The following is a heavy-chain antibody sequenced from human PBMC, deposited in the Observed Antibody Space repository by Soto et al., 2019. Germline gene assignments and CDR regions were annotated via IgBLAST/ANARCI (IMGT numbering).Heavy chain of an antibody. Sequence: QVQLQESGPGLVKPSGTLSLTCAVSRGSISSSNWWSWVRQPPGKGLEWIGEIYHSGITNYNPSLKSRVTRSVYKSKNQFSLKLSSVTAADTAVYYCAFRPGKYDILTGYYIPGWFDPWGQGTLVTVSS. V-gene: IGHV4-4*02. CDR1: RGSISSSNW. D-gene: IGHD3-9*01. J-gene: IGHJ5*02. CDR3: AFRPGKYDILTGYYIPGWFDP. CDR2: IYHSGIT.